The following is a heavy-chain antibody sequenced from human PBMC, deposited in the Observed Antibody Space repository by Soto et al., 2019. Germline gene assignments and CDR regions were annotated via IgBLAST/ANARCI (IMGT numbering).Heavy chain of an antibody. CDR1: GFTFSDYY. D-gene: IGHD5-12*01. Sequence: PGGSLRLSCAASGFTFSDYYMSWIRQAPGKGLEWVAYISNSGSTKYYSDSVKGRFTISRDNAKNSLFLQMNSLGADDTAVYYCARESRIVAPPQGYWGQGTLVTVSS. CDR3: ARESRIVAPPQGY. J-gene: IGHJ4*02. V-gene: IGHV3-11*01. CDR2: ISNSGSTK.